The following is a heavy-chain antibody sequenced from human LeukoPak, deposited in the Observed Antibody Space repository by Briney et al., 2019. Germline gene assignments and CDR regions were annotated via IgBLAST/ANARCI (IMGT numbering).Heavy chain of an antibody. CDR1: GGTFSSYA. V-gene: IGHV1-69*04. Sequence: SVKVSCKASGGTFSSYAISWVRQAPGQGLEWMGRIIPILGIANYAQKFQGRVTITADKSTSTAYMELSSLRSEDTAVYYCARGYLVAATPDARFDYWGQGILVTVSS. CDR3: ARGYLVAATPDARFDY. CDR2: IIPILGIA. D-gene: IGHD2-15*01. J-gene: IGHJ4*02.